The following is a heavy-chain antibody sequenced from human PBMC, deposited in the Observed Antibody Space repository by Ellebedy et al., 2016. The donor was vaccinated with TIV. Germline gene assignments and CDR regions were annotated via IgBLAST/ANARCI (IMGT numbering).Heavy chain of an antibody. CDR1: GFTFSSYP. V-gene: IGHV3-23*01. CDR3: AKGYSDWFGGD. CDR2: IPGSGSPT. J-gene: IGHJ1*01. D-gene: IGHD3-10*01. Sequence: GESLKISCAASGFTFSSYPMLWVRQAPGKGLEWVSGIPGSGSPTTYADSVKGRFTISRDNSKSTLFLQMSSLRADDTAIYYCAKGYSDWFGGDWGQGTLVTVSS.